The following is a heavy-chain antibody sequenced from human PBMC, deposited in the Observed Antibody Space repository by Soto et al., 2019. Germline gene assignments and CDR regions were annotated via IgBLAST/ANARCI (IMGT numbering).Heavy chain of an antibody. J-gene: IGHJ5*02. D-gene: IGHD3-10*01. CDR3: ARGNYGSGSYYNVDWFDP. V-gene: IGHV4-61*01. CDR2: IYYRGST. Sequence: QVQLQESGPGLVKPSETLSLTCTVSGGSVSSGSYYWSWIRQPPGKGLEWIGYIYYRGSTNYNPSLKSRVTISVDTSKTQFSLKMSSLTAADTAVYHCARGNYGSGSYYNVDWFDPWGQGTLVTVSP. CDR1: GGSVSSGSYY.